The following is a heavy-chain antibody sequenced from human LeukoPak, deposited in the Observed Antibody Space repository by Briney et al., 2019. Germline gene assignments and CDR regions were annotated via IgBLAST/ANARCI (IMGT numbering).Heavy chain of an antibody. Sequence: AGGSLRLSCAASGFTVSTNYMSWVRQAPGKGLEWVSVIYSGGSTYYADSVKGRFTISRDNSKNTLYLQMNSLRAEDTAVYYCARNRESYWVPELDYWGQGTLVTVSS. D-gene: IGHD3-16*01. J-gene: IGHJ4*02. CDR1: GFTVSTNY. CDR2: IYSGGST. V-gene: IGHV3-53*01. CDR3: ARNRESYWVPELDY.